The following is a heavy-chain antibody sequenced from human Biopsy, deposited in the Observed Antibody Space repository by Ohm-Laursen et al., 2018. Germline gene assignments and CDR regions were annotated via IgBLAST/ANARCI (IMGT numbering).Heavy chain of an antibody. Sequence: ASVKVSCKASGDTFTTSAISWVRQVPGQGLDWMGRIIPILGTVDYGQNFQGRVTIRADTSTTFLELTSLRYDDTAVYYCASGDIGGIGLYVWGLGTTVTVSS. V-gene: IGHV1-69*04. CDR1: GDTFTTSA. D-gene: IGHD3-10*01. CDR3: ASGDIGGIGLYV. CDR2: IIPILGTV. J-gene: IGHJ6*02.